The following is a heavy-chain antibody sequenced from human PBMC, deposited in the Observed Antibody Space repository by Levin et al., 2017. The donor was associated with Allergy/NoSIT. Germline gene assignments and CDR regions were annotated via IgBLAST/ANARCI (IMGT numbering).Heavy chain of an antibody. CDR2: VYNSGST. V-gene: IGHV4-61*01. CDR3: AKEGGGSSAFDI. J-gene: IGHJ3*02. D-gene: IGHD1-26*01. CDR1: GGSVTSGSNY. Sequence: SQTLSLTCVVSGGSVTSGSNYWSWIRQPPGKGLEWIGYVYNSGSTNYNPSLKSRVTISLDTSKNQFSLKLSSVTAADTAVYYCAKEGGGSSAFDIWGQGTVVTVSS.